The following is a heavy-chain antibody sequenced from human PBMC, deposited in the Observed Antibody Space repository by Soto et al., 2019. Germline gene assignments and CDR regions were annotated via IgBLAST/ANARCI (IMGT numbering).Heavy chain of an antibody. D-gene: IGHD3-10*01. V-gene: IGHV3-7*03. Sequence: PXGSLQLSCAASGFTFTAYYMTWVRQAPGKGLEWVASIKNDGSEQYYVDSVKGRFTISRDNAKNSLYLQMNSLRAGDTALYYCSRENWFQDYWGQGTLVTVSS. CDR1: GFTFTAYY. CDR3: SRENWFQDY. CDR2: IKNDGSEQ. J-gene: IGHJ4*02.